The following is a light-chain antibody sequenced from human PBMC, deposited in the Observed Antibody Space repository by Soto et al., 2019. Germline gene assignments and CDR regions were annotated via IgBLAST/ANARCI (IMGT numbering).Light chain of an antibody. V-gene: IGLV1-44*01. CDR1: SSNIGSNT. CDR3: AAWDDSLNGLYV. J-gene: IGLJ1*01. Sequence: QSVLSQPPSVSAAPGQRVTISCSRSSSNIGSNTVNWYQQLPGTAPKLLIYSNTQRPSGVPDRFSGSKSGTSASLAISGLQSEDEADYYCAAWDDSLNGLYVFGTGTKVAVL. CDR2: SNT.